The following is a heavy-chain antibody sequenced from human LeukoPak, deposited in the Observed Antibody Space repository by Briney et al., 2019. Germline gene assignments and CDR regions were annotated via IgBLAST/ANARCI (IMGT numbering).Heavy chain of an antibody. CDR1: GYTFTSYD. J-gene: IGHJ4*02. V-gene: IGHV1-8*01. CDR2: MNSNSGNT. D-gene: IGHD6-13*01. Sequence: ASVKVSCKASGYTFTSYDINWVRQATGQGLEWMGWMNSNSGNTGYAQKFQGRVTMTRNTSISTAYMELSSLRSEDTAVYYCARSPDSYYGPAGNDYWGQGTLVTVSS. CDR3: ARSPDSYYGPAGNDY.